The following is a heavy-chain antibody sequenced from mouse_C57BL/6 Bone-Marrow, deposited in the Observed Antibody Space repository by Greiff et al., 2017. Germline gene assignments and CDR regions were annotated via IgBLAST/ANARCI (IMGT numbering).Heavy chain of an antibody. J-gene: IGHJ2*01. Sequence: QVQLQQPGAELVKPGASVKMSCKASGYTFTSYWITWVKQRPGQGLEWIGDIYPTSGRTNYNEKFKSKAILTVDTSSNTAYMQLSSLTSEDSAVLYCARSGPQGRSVDYWGQGTTLTVSS. D-gene: IGHD3-1*01. V-gene: IGHV1-55*01. CDR2: IYPTSGRT. CDR1: GYTFTSYW. CDR3: ARSGPQGRSVDY.